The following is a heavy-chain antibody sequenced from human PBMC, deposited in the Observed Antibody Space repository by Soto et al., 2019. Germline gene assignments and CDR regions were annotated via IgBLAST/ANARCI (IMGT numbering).Heavy chain of an antibody. CDR1: GGSISSYY. V-gene: IGHV4-59*08. J-gene: IGHJ4*02. Sequence: SETLSLTCTVSGGSISSYYWSWIRQPPGKGLEWIGYIYYSGSTNYNPSLKSRVTISVDTSKNQFSLKLNSMTAADTAVYYCARHNYGSGSTYFDYWGKGTLVPVSS. D-gene: IGHD3-10*01. CDR2: IYYSGST. CDR3: ARHNYGSGSTYFDY.